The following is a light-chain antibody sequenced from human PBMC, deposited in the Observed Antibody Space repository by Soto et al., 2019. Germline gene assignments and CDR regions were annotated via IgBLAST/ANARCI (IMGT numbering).Light chain of an antibody. J-gene: IGKJ5*01. Sequence: VMTQSPATLSVSPGERATLSCRASQSLRSSLAWYQQKPGQAPRLLIYGASNRASDIPGRFSGSGSGTDFTLTISSLEPEDFAVYYCQQHSNWPPITFGQGTRLEIK. CDR3: QQHSNWPPIT. CDR1: QSLRSS. CDR2: GAS. V-gene: IGKV3D-15*01.